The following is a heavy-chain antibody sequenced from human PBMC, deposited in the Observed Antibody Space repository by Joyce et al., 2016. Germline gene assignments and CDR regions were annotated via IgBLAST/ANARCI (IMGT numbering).Heavy chain of an antibody. V-gene: IGHV4-39*07. Sequence: QLQLQESDPGLVKPSETLSLTCTLSGGSISRSSYYWGWIRRPPGKGLEWIGSIHYSGSTYYNSSLKSRVTISVDTSKNQFSLKLSSVTAADTAVYYCARDQVMGAARHHGNWFDPWGQGTLVTVSS. CDR2: IHYSGST. CDR1: GGSISRSSYY. CDR3: ARDQVMGAARHHGNWFDP. J-gene: IGHJ5*02. D-gene: IGHD6-6*01.